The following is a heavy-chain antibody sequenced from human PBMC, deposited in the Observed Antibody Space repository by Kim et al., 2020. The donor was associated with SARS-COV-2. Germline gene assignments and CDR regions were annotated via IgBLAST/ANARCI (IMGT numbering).Heavy chain of an antibody. CDR3: ASRAPIYCSGGSCPDY. V-gene: IGHV3-11*06. J-gene: IGHJ4*02. Sequence: SVKGRFPISRDNAKNSLYLQMTSLKAEDTAVYYCASRAPIYCSGGSCPDYWGQGTLVTVSS. D-gene: IGHD2-15*01.